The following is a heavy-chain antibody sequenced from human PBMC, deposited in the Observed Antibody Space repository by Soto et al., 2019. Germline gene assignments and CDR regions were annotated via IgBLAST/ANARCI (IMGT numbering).Heavy chain of an antibody. CDR3: AKSPPEYYYDSSGYYSEGIYYFDY. V-gene: IGHV3-23*01. Sequence: GGSLRLSCAASGFTFSSYAMSWVRQAPGKGLEWVSAVSGSGGSTYYADSVKGRFTISRDNSKNTLYLQMNSLRAEDTAVYYCAKSPPEYYYDSSGYYSEGIYYFDYWGQGTLVTVSS. J-gene: IGHJ4*02. CDR1: GFTFSSYA. D-gene: IGHD3-22*01. CDR2: VSGSGGST.